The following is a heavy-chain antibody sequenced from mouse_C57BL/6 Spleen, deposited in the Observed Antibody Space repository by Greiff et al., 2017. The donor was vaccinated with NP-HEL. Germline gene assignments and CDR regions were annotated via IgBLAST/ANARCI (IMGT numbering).Heavy chain of an antibody. V-gene: IGHV1-52*01. D-gene: IGHD1-1*01. CDR2: IDPSDSET. CDR3: ARRGAYYYGSSNWYFDV. Sequence: VKLQQPGAELVRPGSSVKLSCKASGYTFTSYWMHWVKQRPIQGLEWIGNIDPSDSETHYNQKFKDKATLTVDKSSSTAYMQLSSLTSEDSAVYYCARRGAYYYGSSNWYFDVWGTGTTVTVSS. J-gene: IGHJ1*03. CDR1: GYTFTSYW.